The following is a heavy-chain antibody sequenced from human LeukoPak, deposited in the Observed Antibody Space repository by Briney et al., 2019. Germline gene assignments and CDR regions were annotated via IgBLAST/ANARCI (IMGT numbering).Heavy chain of an antibody. Sequence: SETLSLTCAVYGGSFSGYYWSWIRQPPGKGLEWIGEINHSGSTNYNPSLKSRVTMSVDTSKNQFSLKLSSVTAADTAVYYCARLARGAVAGYYFDYWGQGTLVTVSS. D-gene: IGHD6-19*01. V-gene: IGHV4-34*01. CDR1: GGSFSGYY. J-gene: IGHJ4*02. CDR2: INHSGST. CDR3: ARLARGAVAGYYFDY.